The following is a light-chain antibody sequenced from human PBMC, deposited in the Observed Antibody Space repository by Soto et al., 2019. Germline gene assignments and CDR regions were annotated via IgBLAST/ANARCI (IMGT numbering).Light chain of an antibody. V-gene: IGKV3-11*01. CDR1: QSVSSY. Sequence: EIVLTQSPATLSLSPGERATLSCRASQSVSSYLAWYQQKPGQAPRLLIYDASNRATGVPARFSGGGSGTEFTLTISSLQPEDFATYYCLQDYTYPWTFGQGTKVDIK. CDR2: DAS. CDR3: LQDYTYPWT. J-gene: IGKJ1*01.